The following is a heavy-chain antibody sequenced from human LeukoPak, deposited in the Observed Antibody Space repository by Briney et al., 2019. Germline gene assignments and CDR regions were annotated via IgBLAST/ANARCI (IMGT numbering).Heavy chain of an antibody. Sequence: GGSLRLSCAASGFTFSTYSMSWVRQAPGKGLEYVSSISGSGDGTDYADSVKGRFIISRDNSKNTLSLQMNTLRAEDTAIYYCAECYTTCQYKWFDSWGQGTLVTVSS. J-gene: IGHJ5*01. CDR2: ISGSGDGT. CDR3: AECYTTCQYKWFDS. D-gene: IGHD2/OR15-2a*01. V-gene: IGHV3-23*01. CDR1: GFTFSTYS.